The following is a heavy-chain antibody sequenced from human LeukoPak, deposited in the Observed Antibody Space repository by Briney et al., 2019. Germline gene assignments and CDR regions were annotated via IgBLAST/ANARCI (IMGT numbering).Heavy chain of an antibody. CDR3: ARVYSSSSQYYYCYYIDV. Sequence: SPSETLSLTCTVSGGSISGYYWSWIRQPPGKGLEWIGYIYYSGSTNYNPSLKSRVTISVDTSKNQFSLKLSSVTAADTAAYYCARVYSSSSQYYYCYYIDVWGKGTTVTVSS. CDR1: GGSISGYY. CDR2: IYYSGST. D-gene: IGHD6-6*01. J-gene: IGHJ6*03. V-gene: IGHV4-59*01.